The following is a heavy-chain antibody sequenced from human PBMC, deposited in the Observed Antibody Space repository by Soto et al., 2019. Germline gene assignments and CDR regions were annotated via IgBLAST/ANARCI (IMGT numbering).Heavy chain of an antibody. CDR2: ISGSGGST. CDR3: AKDWKEWLRFNPGYYYYYMDV. CDR1: GFTFSSYA. Sequence: GESLKISCAASGFTFSSYAMSWVRQAPGKGLEWVSAISGSGGSTYYADSVKGRFTISRDNSKNTLYLQMNSLRAEDTAVYYCAKDWKEWLRFNPGYYYYYMDVWGKGTTVTVSS. J-gene: IGHJ6*03. V-gene: IGHV3-23*01. D-gene: IGHD5-12*01.